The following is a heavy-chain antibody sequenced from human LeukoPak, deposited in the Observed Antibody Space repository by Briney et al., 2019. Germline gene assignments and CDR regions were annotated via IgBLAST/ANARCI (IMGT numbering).Heavy chain of an antibody. Sequence: GGSLRLSCAASGFTFSSYSINWVRQDPGKGLEWVSYISGSGSSIYYADSVKGRFTISRDNAKNLVYLQMNSLRAEDTAVYYCARDLDILAMIVAWGQGTLVTVSS. V-gene: IGHV3-48*01. CDR1: GFTFSSYS. D-gene: IGHD5-12*01. CDR2: ISGSGSSI. J-gene: IGHJ5*02. CDR3: ARDLDILAMIVA.